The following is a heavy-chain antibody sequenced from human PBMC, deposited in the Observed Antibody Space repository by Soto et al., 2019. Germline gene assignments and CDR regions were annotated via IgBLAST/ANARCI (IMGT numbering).Heavy chain of an antibody. D-gene: IGHD6-6*01. CDR2: INHSGST. CDR3: ARGKGLIAARRRVMGGAFDI. V-gene: IGHV4-34*01. J-gene: IGHJ3*02. Sequence: SETLSLTCAVYGGSFSGYYWSWIRQPPGKGLEWIGEINHSGSTNYNPSLKSRVTISVDTSKNQFSLKLSSVTAADTAVYYCARGKGLIAARRRVMGGAFDIWGQGTMVTVSS. CDR1: GGSFSGYY.